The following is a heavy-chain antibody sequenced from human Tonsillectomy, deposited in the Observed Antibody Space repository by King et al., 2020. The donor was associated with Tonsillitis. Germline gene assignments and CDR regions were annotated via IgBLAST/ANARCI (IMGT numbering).Heavy chain of an antibody. D-gene: IGHD1-26*01. J-gene: IGHJ3*02. V-gene: IGHV1-2*02. CDR1: GYTFTGYY. CDR3: GGGIVGATGAFDI. Sequence: QLVQSGAEVKKPGASVKVSCKASGYTFTGYYMHWVRQAPGQGLEWMGWINPNSGGTNYAQKFQGRVTMTRDTSISTAYMELSMLRSDDTAVYYCGGGIVGATGAFDIWGQGTMVTVSS. CDR2: INPNSGGT.